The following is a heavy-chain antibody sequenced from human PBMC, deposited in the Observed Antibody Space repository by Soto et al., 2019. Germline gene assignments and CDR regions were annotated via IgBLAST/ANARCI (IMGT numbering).Heavy chain of an antibody. J-gene: IGHJ4*02. Sequence: GGSLRLSCAASGFTFSSYGMHWVRQAPGKGLEWVAVISYDGSNKYYADSVKGRFTISRDNSKNTLYLQMNSLRAEDTAVYYCAKGRGGSCYSCQIWGQGTLVTVSS. D-gene: IGHD2-15*01. CDR1: GFTFSSYG. V-gene: IGHV3-30*18. CDR3: AKGRGGSCYSCQI. CDR2: ISYDGSNK.